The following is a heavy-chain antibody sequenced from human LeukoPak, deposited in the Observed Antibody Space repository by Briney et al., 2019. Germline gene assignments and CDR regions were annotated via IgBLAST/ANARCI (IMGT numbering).Heavy chain of an antibody. Sequence: GGSLRLSCAASGFTFSNYAMHWVRQAPGKGLAWVAVVSFHGTDKFYADSVKGRFTISRDNSKNTLYLQMNSLIPEDTAVYYCARAVPSRQAIDYWGQGTLVTVSS. CDR3: ARAVPSRQAIDY. J-gene: IGHJ4*02. CDR2: VSFHGTDK. V-gene: IGHV3-30*04. CDR1: GFTFSNYA.